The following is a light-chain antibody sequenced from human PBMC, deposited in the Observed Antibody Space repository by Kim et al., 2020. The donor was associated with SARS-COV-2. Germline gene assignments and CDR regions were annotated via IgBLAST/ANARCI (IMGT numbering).Light chain of an antibody. CDR1: QSVSSK. CDR3: QQYDDWPPWT. CDR2: DAS. V-gene: IGKV3-15*01. J-gene: IGKJ1*01. Sequence: SPGETATLSCRASQSVSSKVAWYQQKPGQAPRLLIYDASTRATGIPARFSGSGSGTDFTLTISNLQSEDLAVYHCQQYDDWPPWTFGQGTKVDIK.